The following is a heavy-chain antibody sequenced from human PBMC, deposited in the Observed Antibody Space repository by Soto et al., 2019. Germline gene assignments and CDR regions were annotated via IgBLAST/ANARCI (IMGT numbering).Heavy chain of an antibody. CDR1: GFTFSSYA. CDR3: ARGGYYDTSGYYSTSYYFDY. CDR2: IWYDGSNK. Sequence: QVQLVESGGGEVQPGRSLRLSCEASGFTFSSYAMHWVRQAPGKGLEWVAVIWYDGSNKYYADSVKGRFTISRDTSKDTLYLQMNSLRAEDTSVYHCARGGYYDTSGYYSTSYYFDYWGQGTLVTVSS. D-gene: IGHD3-22*01. J-gene: IGHJ4*02. V-gene: IGHV3-33*01.